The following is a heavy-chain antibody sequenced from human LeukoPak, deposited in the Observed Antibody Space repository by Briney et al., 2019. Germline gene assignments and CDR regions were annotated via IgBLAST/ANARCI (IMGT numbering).Heavy chain of an antibody. V-gene: IGHV1-18*01. CDR1: GYTFTSYG. CDR2: ISGHNGNT. D-gene: IGHD3-16*01. J-gene: IGHJ4*02. Sequence: ASVKVSCKTSGYTFTSYGVTWVRQAPGQGLEWMGWISGHNGNTNYAQKLQDRVTLSIDTSTSTAYMELSRLRSDDTAVYYCARVRYRLAETYIDYWGQGTLVTVSS. CDR3: ARVRYRLAETYIDY.